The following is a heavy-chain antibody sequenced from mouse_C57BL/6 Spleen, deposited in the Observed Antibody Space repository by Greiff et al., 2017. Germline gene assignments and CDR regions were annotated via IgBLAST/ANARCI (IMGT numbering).Heavy chain of an antibody. V-gene: IGHV1-53*01. D-gene: IGHD2-4*01. CDR3: ARSDDYDVWFAY. J-gene: IGHJ3*01. CDR2: INPSNGGT. CDR1: GYTFTSYW. Sequence: QVHVKQPGTELVKPGASVKLSCKASGYTFTSYWMHWVKQRPGQGLEWIGNINPSNGGTNYNEKFKSKATLTVDKSSSTAYMQLSSLTSEDSAVYYCARSDDYDVWFAYWGQGTLVTVSA.